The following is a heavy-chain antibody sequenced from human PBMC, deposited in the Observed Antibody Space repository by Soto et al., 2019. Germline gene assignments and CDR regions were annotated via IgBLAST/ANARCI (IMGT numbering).Heavy chain of an antibody. CDR1: GYTFTSYG. CDR2: ISAYNGNT. Sequence: QVQLVQSGAEVKKPGASVKVSCKASGYTFTSYGISWVRQAPGQGLEWMGWISAYNGNTNYAQKLQGRVTMTTDTSTRTAYMELRSLRPDDTAVYYCASGRDSYGSGWYGLYYYYGMDAWGQGTTVAVSS. D-gene: IGHD6-19*01. CDR3: ASGRDSYGSGWYGLYYYYGMDA. J-gene: IGHJ6*02. V-gene: IGHV1-18*01.